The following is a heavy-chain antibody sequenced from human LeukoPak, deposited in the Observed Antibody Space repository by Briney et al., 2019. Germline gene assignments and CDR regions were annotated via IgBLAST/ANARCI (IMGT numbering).Heavy chain of an antibody. D-gene: IGHD6-19*01. CDR2: IYSGGST. V-gene: IGHV3-53*01. CDR1: GFTVSSNY. Sequence: GGSLRLSCAASGFTVSSNYMSWVRQAPGKGLEWVSVIYSGGSTYYADSVKGRFTIPRDNSKNTLYLQMNSLRAEDTAVYYCAREGIAVAGAYWYFDLWGRGTLVTVSS. CDR3: AREGIAVAGAYWYFDL. J-gene: IGHJ2*01.